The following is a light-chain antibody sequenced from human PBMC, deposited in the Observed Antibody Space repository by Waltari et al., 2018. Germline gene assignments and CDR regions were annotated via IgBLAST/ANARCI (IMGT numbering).Light chain of an antibody. CDR1: ALPMQY. J-gene: IGLJ3*02. V-gene: IGLV3-25*03. CDR3: QSADNSGTYWE. CDR2: KDP. Sequence: SHELTQPPSVSVSPGQTATIRCSRDALPMQYGHWYQQKPGQAPILVIYKDPERPSGIPERFSGFSSGTTVTLTISGVQAEDEADYYCQSADNSGTYWEFGGGTKLTVL.